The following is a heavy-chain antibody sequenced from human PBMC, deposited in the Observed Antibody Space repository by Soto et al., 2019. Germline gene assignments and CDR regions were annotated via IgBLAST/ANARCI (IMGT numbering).Heavy chain of an antibody. V-gene: IGHV4-59*01. J-gene: IGHJ3*02. D-gene: IGHD5-18*01. CDR2: IYYSGST. Sequence: SETLSLTCTVSGGSISSYYWSWIRQPPGKGLEWIGYIYYSGSTNYNPSLKSRVTISVDTSKNQFSLKLSSVTAADTAVYYCARGGYRRKDAFDIWGQGTMVTVS. CDR1: GGSISSYY. CDR3: ARGGYRRKDAFDI.